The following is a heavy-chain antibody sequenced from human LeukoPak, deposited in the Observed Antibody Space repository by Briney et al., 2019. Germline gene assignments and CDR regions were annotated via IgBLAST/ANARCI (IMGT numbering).Heavy chain of an antibody. CDR1: GFTFSNYA. CDR3: ARDGYCSGGSCYPLVDY. V-gene: IGHV3-30*04. J-gene: IGHJ4*02. CDR2: ISYDGSNK. D-gene: IGHD2-15*01. Sequence: PGRSLRLSCAASGFTFSNYAMHWVRQAPGKGLEWVAVISYDGSNKYYADSVKGRFTISRDNAKNSLYLQMNSLRAEDTAVYYCARDGYCSGGSCYPLVDYWGQGTLVTVSS.